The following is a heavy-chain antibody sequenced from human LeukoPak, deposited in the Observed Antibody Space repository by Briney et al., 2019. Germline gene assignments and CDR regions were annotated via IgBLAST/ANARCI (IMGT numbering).Heavy chain of an antibody. CDR3: ARGGIGWSVSLFDA. Sequence: SQTLSLTRAISGESVSSNSGAWNWIRQSPSRGLEWLGMTYYRSRWYYDSAVSVQSRITISPDASKNQSALQLSSVTPDDTAVYYCARGGIGWSVSLFDARGQGTLVTVCS. J-gene: IGHJ5*02. D-gene: IGHD6-19*01. CDR2: TYYRSRWYY. V-gene: IGHV6-1*01. CDR1: GESVSSNSGA.